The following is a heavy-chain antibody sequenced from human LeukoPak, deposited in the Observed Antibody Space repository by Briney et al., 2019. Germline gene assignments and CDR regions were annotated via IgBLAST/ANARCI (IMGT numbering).Heavy chain of an antibody. D-gene: IGHD6-13*01. CDR3: ARDSIAAAGLFDY. Sequence: SVKVPCKACGGTFRSWAISWVRQAPGQGLEWMGRIIPILGIANYAQKFQGRVTITADKSTSTAYMELSSLRSEDTAVYYCARDSIAAAGLFDYWGQGTLVTVSS. CDR2: IIPILGIA. J-gene: IGHJ4*02. CDR1: GGTFRSWA. V-gene: IGHV1-69*04.